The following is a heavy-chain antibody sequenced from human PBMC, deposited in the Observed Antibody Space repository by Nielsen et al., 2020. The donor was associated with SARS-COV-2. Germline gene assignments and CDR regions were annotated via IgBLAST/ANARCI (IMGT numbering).Heavy chain of an antibody. CDR2: ISITGNSI. CDR3: ARDPISGRHPSYFDY. J-gene: IGHJ4*02. D-gene: IGHD6-19*01. CDR1: GFTFSDYY. V-gene: IGHV3-11*01. Sequence: GSLRLSCEASGFTFSDYYMTWIRQAPGKGLEWVSYISITGNSIYYADSVKGRFTVSRDNAKKSLYLDMNSLRPEDTAVYFCARDPISGRHPSYFDYWGQGTPITVSS.